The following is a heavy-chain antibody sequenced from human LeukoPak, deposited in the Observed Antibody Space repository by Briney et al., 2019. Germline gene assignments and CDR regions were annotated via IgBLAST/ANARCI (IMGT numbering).Heavy chain of an antibody. CDR3: ARGYGDYAIEFDY. J-gene: IGHJ4*02. CDR1: GDSISGNNCY. V-gene: IGHV4-39*07. Sequence: SETLSLTCTVSGDSISGNNCYWAWIRQPPGKGLEYIASINYSGTTYYNPSLKSRVTISVDTSKNQFSLKLSSVTAADTAVYYCARGYGDYAIEFDYWGQGTLVTVSS. D-gene: IGHD4-17*01. CDR2: INYSGTT.